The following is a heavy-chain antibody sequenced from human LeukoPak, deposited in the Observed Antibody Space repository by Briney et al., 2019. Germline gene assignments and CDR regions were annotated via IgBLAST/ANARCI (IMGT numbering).Heavy chain of an antibody. CDR2: ISAYNGNT. Sequence: ASVKVSCKASGYTFTSYGISWVRQAPGQGLEWMGWISAYNGNTNYAQKLQGRVTMTTDTSTSTAYMELRSLRSDDTAVYYCARDFLWFGELSDYYYYGMDVWGQGTTVIVSS. D-gene: IGHD3-10*01. CDR1: GYTFTSYG. V-gene: IGHV1-18*01. J-gene: IGHJ6*02. CDR3: ARDFLWFGELSDYYYYGMDV.